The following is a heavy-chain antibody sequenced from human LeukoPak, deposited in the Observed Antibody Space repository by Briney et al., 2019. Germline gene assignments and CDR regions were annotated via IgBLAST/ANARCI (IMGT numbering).Heavy chain of an antibody. CDR3: ARDQDPWAFDF. V-gene: IGHV1-18*01. CDR1: SYTLTNYG. Sequence: GASVKLSPTPASYTLTNYGISRVRQAPGQGLEWMGWISAYNGNTNYAQNLQGGVTMTTDTSTNTAYMELRSLRSDDTAVYYCARDQDPWAFDFWGQGTMVTVSS. CDR2: ISAYNGNT. J-gene: IGHJ3*01.